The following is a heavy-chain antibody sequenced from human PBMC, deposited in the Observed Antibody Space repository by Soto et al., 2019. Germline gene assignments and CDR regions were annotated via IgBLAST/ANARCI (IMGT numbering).Heavy chain of an antibody. CDR2: IHYSGST. CDR3: ARESAGSHKNNWFDP. CDR1: GGSITSYY. V-gene: IGHV4-59*01. Sequence: SETLSLTWTVSGGSITSYYWSWIRQPPGQGLQWIGFIHYSGSTKYNPSLESRVTISVDPSQNQLSLKLSSVTAADTAVYYCARESAGSHKNNWFDPWGQGTLVTVSS. J-gene: IGHJ5*02.